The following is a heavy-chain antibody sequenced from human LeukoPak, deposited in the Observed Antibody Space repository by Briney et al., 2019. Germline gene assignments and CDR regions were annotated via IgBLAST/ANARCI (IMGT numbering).Heavy chain of an antibody. D-gene: IGHD3-10*01. V-gene: IGHV4-30-2*01. Sequence: PSETLSLTCAVSGGSISSGGYSWSWIRQPPGKGLEWIGYIYHSGSTYYNPSLKSRVTISVDTSKNQFSLKLSSVTAADTAVYFCARIGRGITMVRGEIKIDYWGQGTLVTVSS. CDR1: GGSISSGGYS. J-gene: IGHJ4*02. CDR2: IYHSGST. CDR3: ARIGRGITMVRGEIKIDY.